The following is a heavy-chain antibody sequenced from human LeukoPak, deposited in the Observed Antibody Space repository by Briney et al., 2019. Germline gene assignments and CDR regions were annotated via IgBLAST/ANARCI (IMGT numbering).Heavy chain of an antibody. Sequence: SGGSLRLSCAASGFTFSSYAMSWVRQAPGKGLEWVSAISGSGGSTYYADSVKGRFTISRDNSKNTLYLQMNSLRAEDTAVYYCAKAVESGYDSPNYGMDVWGQGTTVTVSS. V-gene: IGHV3-23*01. CDR3: AKAVESGYDSPNYGMDV. J-gene: IGHJ6*02. CDR2: ISGSGGST. CDR1: GFTFSSYA. D-gene: IGHD5-12*01.